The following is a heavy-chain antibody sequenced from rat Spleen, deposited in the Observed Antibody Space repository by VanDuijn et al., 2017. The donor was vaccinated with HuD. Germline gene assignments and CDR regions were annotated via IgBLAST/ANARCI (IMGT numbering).Heavy chain of an antibody. D-gene: IGHD1-11*01. V-gene: IGHV5-25*01. CDR3: ARHYGGYSEYVMDA. J-gene: IGHJ4*01. CDR2: ISTGGGNT. Sequence: EVQLVESGGGLVQPGRPMKLSCAASGFTFSNFVMAWVSQSPTKGLEWVASISTGGGNTYYRDSVKGRFTISRDNAKSTLYLQMDSLRSEDTATYYCARHYGGYSEYVMDAWGQGASVTVSS. CDR1: GFTFSNFV.